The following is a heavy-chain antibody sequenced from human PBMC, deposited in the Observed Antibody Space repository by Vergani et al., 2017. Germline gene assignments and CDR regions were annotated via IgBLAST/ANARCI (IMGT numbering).Heavy chain of an antibody. Sequence: QVQLVESGGGVVQPGQSLRLSCAASGFTFSSYAMHWVRQAPGKGLEWVAVISYDGSNKYYADSVKCRFTISRDNSKNTLYLQMNSLRAEDTAVYYCARDVQYQLLWGHYYYYYYMDVWGKGTTVTVSS. CDR1: GFTFSSYA. CDR2: ISYDGSNK. J-gene: IGHJ6*03. D-gene: IGHD2-2*01. V-gene: IGHV3-30*01. CDR3: ARDVQYQLLWGHYYYYYYMDV.